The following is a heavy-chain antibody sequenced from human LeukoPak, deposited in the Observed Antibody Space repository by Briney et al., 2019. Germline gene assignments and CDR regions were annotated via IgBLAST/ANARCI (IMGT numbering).Heavy chain of an antibody. CDR3: AREIVGGFNPGSY. J-gene: IGHJ4*02. CDR1: LDSTTSNF. CDR2: IHRSGST. Sequence: SETLSLTCTVSLDSTTSNFRSWVRQPPGKGLEWIGEIHRSGSTNYNPSLQSRVTISIDRSKNQIALESASVTAADTAVYYFAREIVGGFNPGSYWGQGTLVTVSS. D-gene: IGHD1-14*01. V-gene: IGHV4-4*02.